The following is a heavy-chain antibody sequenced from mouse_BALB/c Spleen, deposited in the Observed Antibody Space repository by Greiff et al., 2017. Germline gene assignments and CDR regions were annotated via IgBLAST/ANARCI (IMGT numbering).Heavy chain of an antibody. CDR2: ISYSGST. Sequence: EVKLQESGPGLVKPSQSLSLTCTVTGYSITSDYAWNWIRQFPGNQLEWMGYISYSGSTSYNPSLKSRISITRDTSKNQFFLQLNSVTTEDTATYYCARYGDDSYAMDYWGQGTSVTVSS. CDR1: GYSITSDYA. D-gene: IGHD1-1*02. J-gene: IGHJ4*01. CDR3: ARYGDDSYAMDY. V-gene: IGHV3-2*02.